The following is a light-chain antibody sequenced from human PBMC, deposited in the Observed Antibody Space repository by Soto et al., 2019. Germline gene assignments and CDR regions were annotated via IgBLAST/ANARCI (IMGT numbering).Light chain of an antibody. J-gene: IGKJ1*01. V-gene: IGKV1-17*01. CDR1: QGIRYD. Sequence: DIQLRLSPCYLSASVGDRVTFTCRASQGIRYDLDWYQQKPGKATKRLIYDASSLQSGVPSRFSGSGSGTEFTLTISSLQPEDFATYYCLQHNSYSWTVGQGTKVDIK. CDR3: LQHNSYSWT. CDR2: DAS.